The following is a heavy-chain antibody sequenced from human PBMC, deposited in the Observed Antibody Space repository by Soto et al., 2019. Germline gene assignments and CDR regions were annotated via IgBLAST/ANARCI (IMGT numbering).Heavy chain of an antibody. CDR1: GGTFNNYG. Sequence: QVQLVQSGAEVKKPGSSVKVSCKASGGTFNNYGMGWVRQAPGQGLEWMGGIIPMTRRTNYEQKFQGRVTVTADASRTTAYMELRGLRSEDTAVYYCASWDYDVLTGYSYDDWGQGPLVTVSS. D-gene: IGHD3-9*01. J-gene: IGHJ4*02. CDR3: ASWDYDVLTGYSYDD. V-gene: IGHV1-69*01. CDR2: IIPMTRRT.